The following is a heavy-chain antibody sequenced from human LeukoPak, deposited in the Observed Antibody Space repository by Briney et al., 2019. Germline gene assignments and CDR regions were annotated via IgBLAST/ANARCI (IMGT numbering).Heavy chain of an antibody. Sequence: PSETLSLTCTVSGGSISSGDYYWSWIRQPPGKGLKWIGSIYSSGSTYYNPSLKSRVTISVDTSKNQFSLKLSSVTAADTAVYYCARDLMVRGLIITGWGQGTLVTVSS. CDR2: IYSSGST. J-gene: IGHJ4*02. CDR3: ARDLMVRGLIITG. V-gene: IGHV4-39*07. CDR1: GGSISSGDYY. D-gene: IGHD3-10*01.